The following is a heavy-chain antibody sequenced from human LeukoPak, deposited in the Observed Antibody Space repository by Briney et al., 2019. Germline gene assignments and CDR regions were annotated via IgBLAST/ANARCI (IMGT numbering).Heavy chain of an antibody. V-gene: IGHV4-59*11. CDR2: MLDTVTT. CDR1: GASMNTHY. J-gene: IGHJ4*02. Sequence: SETLSLTCAVSGASMNTHYWSWIRQPPGKGLEWIGYMLDTVTTKDNPSLKSRFTLSADTSKNQFSLRLTSVTAADTAVYYCATIKRGNIFGYFDFWARESRSPFPQ. CDR3: ATIKRGNIFGYFDF. D-gene: IGHD5-18*01.